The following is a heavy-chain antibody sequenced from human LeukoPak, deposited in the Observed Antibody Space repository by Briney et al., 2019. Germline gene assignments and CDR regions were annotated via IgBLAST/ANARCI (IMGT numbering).Heavy chain of an antibody. J-gene: IGHJ3*02. V-gene: IGHV4-30-2*01. CDR1: GGSISSGGYS. D-gene: IGHD2-2*01. CDR2: IYHSGST. Sequence: KTSETLSLTCAVSGGSISSGGYSWSWIRQPPGKGLEWIGYIYHSGSTYYNPSLKSRVTISVDRSKNQFSLKLSSVTAADTAVYYCARVFPVPAATGAFDIWGQGTMVTVSS. CDR3: ARVFPVPAATGAFDI.